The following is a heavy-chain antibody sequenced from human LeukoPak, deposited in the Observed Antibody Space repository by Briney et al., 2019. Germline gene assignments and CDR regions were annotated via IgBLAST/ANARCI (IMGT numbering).Heavy chain of an antibody. V-gene: IGHV1-18*01. CDR2: ISAYNGNT. D-gene: IGHD2-15*01. CDR1: GYTFTSYG. CDR3: ARVNRMNPLGYCSGGSCRDYYYYYMDV. J-gene: IGHJ6*03. Sequence: GASVKVSCKASGYTFTSYGISWVRQAPGQGLEWMGWISAYNGNTNYAQKLQGRVTMTTDTSTSTAYMELRSLRSDDTAVYYCARVNRMNPLGYCSGGSCRDYYYYYMDVWGKGTTVTVSS.